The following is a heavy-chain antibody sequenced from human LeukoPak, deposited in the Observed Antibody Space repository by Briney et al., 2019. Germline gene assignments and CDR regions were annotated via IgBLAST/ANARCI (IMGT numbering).Heavy chain of an antibody. CDR1: EYTFTGYY. J-gene: IGHJ3*02. D-gene: IGHD1-26*01. V-gene: IGHV1-2*02. Sequence: ASVKVSCTASEYTFTGYYMHWVRQAPGQGLEWMGWINPNSGDTNYAQKFQGRVTVTRDTSIGTAYMELSRLRSDDTAVYYCAREGDTSVTGAFDIWGQGTMATVSS. CDR2: INPNSGDT. CDR3: AREGDTSVTGAFDI.